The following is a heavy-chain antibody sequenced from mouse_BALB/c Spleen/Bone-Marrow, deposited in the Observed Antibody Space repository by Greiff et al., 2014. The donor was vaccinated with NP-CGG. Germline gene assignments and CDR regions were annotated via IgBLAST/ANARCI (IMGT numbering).Heavy chain of an antibody. Sequence: VQLQQSGPDLVEPSQSLSLTCTVTGYSITSGYSWHWIRQFPGNKLEWMGYIHYSGSTNYNPSLKSRISITRDTSKNQFFLQLNSVTTEDTATYYCARRVRGYDVPARFAYWGQGTLVTVSA. D-gene: IGHD2-2*01. CDR3: ARRVRGYDVPARFAY. CDR1: GYSITSGYS. J-gene: IGHJ3*01. V-gene: IGHV3-1*02. CDR2: IHYSGST.